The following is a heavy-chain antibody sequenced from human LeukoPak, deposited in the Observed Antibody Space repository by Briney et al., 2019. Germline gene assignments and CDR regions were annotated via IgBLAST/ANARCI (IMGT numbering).Heavy chain of an antibody. CDR1: GGSFSGYY. CDR3: ARGPYCSSTSCYGGGYYYYYMDV. CDR2: INHSGST. D-gene: IGHD2-2*01. V-gene: IGHV4-34*01. J-gene: IGHJ6*03. Sequence: SETLSLTCAVYGGSFSGYYWSWIRQPPGKVLEWIGEINHSGSTNYNPSLKSRVTISVDTSKNQFSLKLSSVTAADTAVYYCARGPYCSSTSCYGGGYYYYYMDVWGKGTTVTVSS.